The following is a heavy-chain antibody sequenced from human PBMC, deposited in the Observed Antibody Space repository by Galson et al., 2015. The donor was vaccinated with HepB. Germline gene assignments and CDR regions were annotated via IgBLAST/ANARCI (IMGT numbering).Heavy chain of an antibody. CDR3: ARQSYDFWRGYSPFSLDS. Sequence: SVKVSCKASGYTFTNYIIHWVRQAPGQRLEWMGWISAGNGNTKYSQKLQGRVTIARDTSASTAYMELSSLRSEDTAVYYCARQSYDFWRGYSPFSLDSWGQGTLVTVSS. CDR1: GYTFTNYI. D-gene: IGHD3-3*01. CDR2: ISAGNGNT. V-gene: IGHV1-3*01. J-gene: IGHJ4*02.